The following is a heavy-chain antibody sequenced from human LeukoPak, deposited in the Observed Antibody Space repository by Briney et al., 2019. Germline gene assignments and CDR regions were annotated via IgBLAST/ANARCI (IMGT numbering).Heavy chain of an antibody. CDR1: GFTFSSYT. CDR3: AKGGYYGPRYFDL. J-gene: IGHJ2*01. CDR2: INGTGGST. Sequence: GGSLILSCAATGFTFSSYTVTWVRQAPGKNQAKVSAINGTGGSTFYAHSVKGRFTISRDNSKNNLYLQMNSLRADDTAVYYCAKGGYYGPRYFDLWGRGTLVTVSS. D-gene: IGHD3-10*01. V-gene: IGHV3-23*01.